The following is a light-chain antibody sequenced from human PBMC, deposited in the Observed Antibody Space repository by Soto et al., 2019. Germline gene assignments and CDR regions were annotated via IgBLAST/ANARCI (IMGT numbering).Light chain of an antibody. CDR3: QQLTSYPSP. CDR1: QGISSY. CDR2: AAS. Sequence: IQLTQSPSSLSASVGDRVTITCRASQGISSYLAWYQQKPGTAPKLLLYAASDLQSGVPSRFSGSGSVADFTLHISSLQPDDVATYYSQQLTSYPSPFGGGNQGAIK. J-gene: IGKJ4*01. V-gene: IGKV1-9*01.